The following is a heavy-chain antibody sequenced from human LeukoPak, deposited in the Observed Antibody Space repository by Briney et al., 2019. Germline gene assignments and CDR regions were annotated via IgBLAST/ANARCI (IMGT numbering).Heavy chain of an antibody. CDR2: IYYSGST. D-gene: IGHD3-10*01. CDR1: GGSISSSSYY. J-gene: IGHJ4*02. V-gene: IGHV4-39*01. CDR3: AKTRYYYNSRSYGAPYYFDY. Sequence: SETLSLTCTVSGGSISSSSYYWGWIRQPPGKGLEWIGSIYYSGSTYYNPSLKSRVTISVDTSKNQFSLKLSSVTAADTAVYYCAKTRYYYNSRSYGAPYYFDYWGQGTLVTVSS.